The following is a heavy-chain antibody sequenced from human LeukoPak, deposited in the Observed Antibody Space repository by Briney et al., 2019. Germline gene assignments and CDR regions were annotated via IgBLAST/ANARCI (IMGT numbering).Heavy chain of an antibody. Sequence: ASVKVSCKASGYTFTSHGISWVRQAPGQGLEWMGWISTYNGNTNYAQKLQGRVSMTTDTSTSTAYMDLRSLRSDDTAVYYCARDSVVPAAMGYYYYYYMDVWGKGTTVTISS. CDR1: GYTFTSHG. J-gene: IGHJ6*03. V-gene: IGHV1-18*01. CDR3: ARDSVVPAAMGYYYYYYMDV. D-gene: IGHD2-2*01. CDR2: ISTYNGNT.